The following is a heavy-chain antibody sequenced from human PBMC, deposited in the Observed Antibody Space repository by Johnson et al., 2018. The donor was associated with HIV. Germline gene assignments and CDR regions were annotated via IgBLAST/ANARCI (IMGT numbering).Heavy chain of an antibody. CDR3: AKVKYSGSRDAFDI. CDR1: GFTFSSYA. Sequence: VQLVESGGGVVRPGGSLRLSCAASGFTFSSYAMSWVRQAPGKGLEWVSAISGSGGSTYYADSVKGRFTISRDNSKNTLYLQMTSLRVEDTAIYYCAKVKYSGSRDAFDIWGLGTMVTVSS. J-gene: IGHJ3*02. D-gene: IGHD1-26*01. CDR2: ISGSGGST. V-gene: IGHV3-23*04.